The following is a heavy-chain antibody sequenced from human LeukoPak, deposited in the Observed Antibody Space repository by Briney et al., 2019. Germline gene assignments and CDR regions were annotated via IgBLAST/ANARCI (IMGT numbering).Heavy chain of an antibody. J-gene: IGHJ6*03. V-gene: IGHV4-59*11. D-gene: IGHD3-22*01. CDR1: GGSISSHY. Sequence: PSETLSLTCTVSGGSISSHYWSWVRQPPGKGLEWIGYIYYSGSTNYNPPLKSRVTISVDTSKNQFSLKLSSVTAADTAVYYCARGGVDYYDSSGYYYAISSLYYYYYMDVWGKGTTVTVSS. CDR3: ARGGVDYYDSSGYYYAISSLYYYYYMDV. CDR2: IYYSGST.